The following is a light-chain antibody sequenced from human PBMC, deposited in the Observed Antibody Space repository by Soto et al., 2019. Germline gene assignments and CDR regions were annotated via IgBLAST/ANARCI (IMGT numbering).Light chain of an antibody. CDR3: QQYGSSPLWT. CDR1: QSVSSSY. V-gene: IGKV3-20*01. CDR2: GAS. Sequence: EIVLTQSPGTLSLSPGERATLSCRASQSVSSSYLAWYQQKPGQAPMLLIYGASSRATGIPDRFSGSGSGTDFTLTISRLEPADFAVYYCQQYGSSPLWTFGQGTKVEIK. J-gene: IGKJ1*01.